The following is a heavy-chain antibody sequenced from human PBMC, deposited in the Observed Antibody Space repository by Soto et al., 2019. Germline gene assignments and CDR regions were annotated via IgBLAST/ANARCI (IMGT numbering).Heavy chain of an antibody. D-gene: IGHD3-3*01. CDR3: TTGYYDFWSGYYMPQTFYYYYGMDV. V-gene: IGHV3-15*07. J-gene: IGHJ6*02. CDR1: CFSFRNAR. CDR2: IKSKTDGGTT. Sequence: PGGALRLSFAASCFSFRNARMNLGRPAPGEGVEGGGRIKSKTDGGTTDYAAPVKGRFTISRDDSKNTLYLQMNSLKTEDTAVYYCTTGYYDFWSGYYMPQTFYYYYGMDVWGQGTTVTVSS.